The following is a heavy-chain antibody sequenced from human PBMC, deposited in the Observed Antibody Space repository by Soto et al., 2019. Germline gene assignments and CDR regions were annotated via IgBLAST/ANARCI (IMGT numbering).Heavy chain of an antibody. CDR1: GGSFSGYY. V-gene: IGHV4-34*01. CDR3: ARGRREGRTIDY. J-gene: IGHJ4*02. CDR2: INHSGST. Sequence: SETLSLTCAVYGGSFSGYYWSWIRQPPGKGLEWIGEINHSGSTNYNPSLKSRVTISVDTSKNQFSLKLSSVTTADTAVYYCARGRREGRTIDYWGQGTLVTVSS.